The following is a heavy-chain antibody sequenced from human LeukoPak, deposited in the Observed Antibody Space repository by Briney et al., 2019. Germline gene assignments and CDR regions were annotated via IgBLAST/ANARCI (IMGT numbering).Heavy chain of an antibody. V-gene: IGHV4-39*01. CDR3: ARGDSGSRGDAFDI. Sequence: SETLSLTCTVSGGSISSSSYYWGWIRQPPGKGLEWIGSIYYSGSTYYNPSLKSRVTISVDTSKNQFSLKPSSVTAADTAVYYCARGDSGSRGDAFDIWGQGTMVTVSS. CDR1: GGSISSSSYY. J-gene: IGHJ3*02. D-gene: IGHD1-26*01. CDR2: IYYSGST.